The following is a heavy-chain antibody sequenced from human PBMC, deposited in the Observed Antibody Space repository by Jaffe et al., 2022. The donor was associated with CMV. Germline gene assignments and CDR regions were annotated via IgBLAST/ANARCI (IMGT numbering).Heavy chain of an antibody. J-gene: IGHJ4*02. CDR2: ISSSSSYI. CDR3: ARDLRMAAAGTLGGY. CDR1: GFTFSSYS. V-gene: IGHV3-21*01. D-gene: IGHD6-13*01. Sequence: EVQLVESGGGLVKPGGSLRLSCAASGFTFSSYSMNWVRQAPGKGLEWVSSISSSSSYIYYADSVKGRFTISRDNAKNSLYLQMNSLRAEDTAVYYCARDLRMAAAGTLGGYWGQGTLVTVSS.